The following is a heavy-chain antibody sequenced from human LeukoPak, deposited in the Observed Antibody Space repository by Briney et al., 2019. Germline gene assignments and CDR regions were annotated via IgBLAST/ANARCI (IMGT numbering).Heavy chain of an antibody. J-gene: IGHJ4*02. CDR1: GFTFSSYS. V-gene: IGHV3-48*02. CDR2: VSYSGSTI. D-gene: IGHD3-10*01. Sequence: GGSLRLSCAASGFTFSSYSMNWVRQAPGKGLEWISYVSYSGSTIYYADSVKGRFTISRDNAKNSLYLQMNSLRDEDTAVYYCARDAHIVRGVNPLDYWGQGTLLTVSS. CDR3: ARDAHIVRGVNPLDY.